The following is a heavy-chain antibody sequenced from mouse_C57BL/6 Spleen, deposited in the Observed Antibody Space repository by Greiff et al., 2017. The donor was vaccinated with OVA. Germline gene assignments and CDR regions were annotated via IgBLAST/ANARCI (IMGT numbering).Heavy chain of an antibody. CDR3: ARVDRGYFDY. CDR1: GYTFTDYY. Sequence: VQLQQSGPELVKPGASVKISCKASGYTFTDYYMNWVKQSHGKSLEWIGDINPNNGGTSYNQKFKGKATLTVDKSSSTAYMELRSLTSEDSAVYYCARVDRGYFDYWGQGTTLTVSS. V-gene: IGHV1-26*01. CDR2: INPNNGGT. J-gene: IGHJ2*01.